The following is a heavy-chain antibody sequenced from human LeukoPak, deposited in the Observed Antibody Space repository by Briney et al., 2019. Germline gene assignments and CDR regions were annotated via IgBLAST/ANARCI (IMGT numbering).Heavy chain of an antibody. V-gene: IGHV3-23*01. CDR3: ASAIWSGELTFDD. D-gene: IGHD3-10*01. CDR1: GFTLSSYA. J-gene: IGHJ4*02. CDR2: ISESGGST. Sequence: GGSVTLSYALSGFTLSSYAMRWVRQAAGKGPEWVSAISESGGSTYYAGSVKGRFTVSRDNSKYTVYLQMHSLRAEVTAVYFGASAIWSGELTFDDWGQGILVTASS.